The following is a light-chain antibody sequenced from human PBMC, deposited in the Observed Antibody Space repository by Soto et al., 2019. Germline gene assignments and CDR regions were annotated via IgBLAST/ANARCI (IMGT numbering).Light chain of an antibody. CDR3: QQYGSPRT. CDR2: GAS. V-gene: IGKV3-20*01. Sequence: EIVLTQSPGTLSLSPGERATLSCRASQSVSSSYLAWYQQKPGQAPRLLIYGASSRATGIPDRFSGSGSGINFTLTIRRLEPEDFAVYYCQQYGSPRTFGQGTKVEIK. CDR1: QSVSSSY. J-gene: IGKJ1*01.